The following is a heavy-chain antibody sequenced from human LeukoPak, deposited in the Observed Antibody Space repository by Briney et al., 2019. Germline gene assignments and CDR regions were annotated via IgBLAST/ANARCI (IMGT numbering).Heavy chain of an antibody. CDR2: ISYDGSSK. Sequence: GGSLTLSCAASGLSFSSYALHWVRLAPRKGQELVAVISYDGSSKYYADSVQGRFTISRDNPKTRLYLQMNSLRAEDTAVYYCARDRHSTSGRGVYYYYYGMDVWGQGTAVTVSS. D-gene: IGHD2-8*01. J-gene: IGHJ6*02. CDR1: GLSFSSYA. CDR3: ARDRHSTSGRGVYYYYYGMDV. V-gene: IGHV3-30*04.